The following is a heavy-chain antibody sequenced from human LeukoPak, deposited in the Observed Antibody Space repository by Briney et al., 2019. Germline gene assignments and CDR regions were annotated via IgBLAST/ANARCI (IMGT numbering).Heavy chain of an antibody. CDR1: GFTFSSYA. CDR2: LSGSGVGT. J-gene: IGHJ4*02. D-gene: IGHD2-2*01. Sequence: PGGSLRLSCAASGFTFSSYAMSWVRQAPGKGLEWVSVLSGSGVGTYCADSVKGRFTISRDNSKNTLYLQMNSLRAEDTAVYYCAKDRREYCSSTSCYLLDQWGQGTLVTVSS. CDR3: AKDRREYCSSTSCYLLDQ. V-gene: IGHV3-23*01.